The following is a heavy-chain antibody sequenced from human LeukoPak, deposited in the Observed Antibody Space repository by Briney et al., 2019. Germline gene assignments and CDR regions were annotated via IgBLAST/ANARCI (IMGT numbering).Heavy chain of an antibody. D-gene: IGHD1-26*01. CDR2: INPSGGST. Sequence: ASVKVSCEASGYTFTSYYLHWVRQAPGQGLEWMGIINPSGGSTSYAQKFQDRITMTRDTSTTTVYLELSSLRSEDTAVYYCARRGSYYNVADYWGQGTLVTVSP. V-gene: IGHV1-46*01. J-gene: IGHJ4*02. CDR1: GYTFTSYY. CDR3: ARRGSYYNVADY.